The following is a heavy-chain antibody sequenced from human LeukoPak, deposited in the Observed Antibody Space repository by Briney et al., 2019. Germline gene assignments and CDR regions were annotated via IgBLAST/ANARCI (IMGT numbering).Heavy chain of an antibody. D-gene: IGHD6-6*01. J-gene: IGHJ1*01. CDR3: ARGGAARLHFQN. CDR2: IYHSGST. Sequence: SETLSLTCTVSGGSISTYYWNWIRQPPGKGLEWIGYIYHSGSTNYNPSLQSRVTISVDTSKNQFSLNLNSVAAADTAVYYCARGGAARLHFQNWGQGTLVTVSS. V-gene: IGHV4-59*01. CDR1: GGSISTYY.